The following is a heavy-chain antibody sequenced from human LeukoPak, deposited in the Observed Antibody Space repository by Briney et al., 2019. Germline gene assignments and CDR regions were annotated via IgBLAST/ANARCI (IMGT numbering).Heavy chain of an antibody. CDR3: GRTNSYDYVDP. Sequence: GGSLRPSCVASGYTFSCCGVHWVRQAPGNGLEWVAFVGYDGSKKYYRASVKGRFTISRDNSRNTLYLQMNSLRTEDTAVYYCGRTNSYDYVDPWGQGTLVTVSS. J-gene: IGHJ5*02. CDR1: GYTFSCCG. V-gene: IGHV3-30*02. CDR2: VGYDGSKK. D-gene: IGHD3-16*01.